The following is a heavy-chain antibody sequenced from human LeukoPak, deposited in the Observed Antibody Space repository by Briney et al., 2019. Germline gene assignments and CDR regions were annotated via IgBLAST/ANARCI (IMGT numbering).Heavy chain of an antibody. CDR2: ISSSSYI. CDR1: GFTFSSYS. CDR3: ARDLLYYPNRVGAFDI. J-gene: IGHJ3*02. V-gene: IGHV3-21*01. D-gene: IGHD2-15*01. Sequence: GGSLRLSCAASGFTFSSYSMNWVRKAPGKGLEWVSSISSSSYIYYADSVKGLFTISKDNAKNSLYLQMSSLRAEDTAVYYCARDLLYYPNRVGAFDIWGQGTMVTVSS.